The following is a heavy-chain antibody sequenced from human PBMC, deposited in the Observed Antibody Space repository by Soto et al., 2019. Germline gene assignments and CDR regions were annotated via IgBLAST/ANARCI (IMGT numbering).Heavy chain of an antibody. CDR1: EGTFSTSS. D-gene: IGHD2-15*01. CDR2: IIPIFTRT. Sequence: QLQLVQSGTEVKEPGSSVKVSCKASEGTFSTSSFVWVRQGPGQGLEWMGGIIPIFTRTNFAQKFQGRVTFSADESTRTTYMELRSLTSEDTAIYYCARDVVRSTAGDSWGQGTLFTVSS. V-gene: IGHV1-69*01. CDR3: ARDVVRSTAGDS. J-gene: IGHJ4*02.